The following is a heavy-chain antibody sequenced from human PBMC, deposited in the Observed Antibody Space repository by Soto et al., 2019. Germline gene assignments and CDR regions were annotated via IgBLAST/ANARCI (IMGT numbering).Heavy chain of an antibody. D-gene: IGHD2-21*02. CDR1: GLTFGNHA. V-gene: IGHV3-23*01. Sequence: GGSLRLSCAASGLTFGNHAMSWVRQAPGKGLEWVSAISGTGTNTYYADSVRGRFTISRDNSKNTLYLQMNSLRAEDTAIYYCAKERRDCSSGDCYSRRSGFDYWGQGTLVTVSS. J-gene: IGHJ4*02. CDR3: AKERRDCSSGDCYSRRSGFDY. CDR2: ISGTGTNT.